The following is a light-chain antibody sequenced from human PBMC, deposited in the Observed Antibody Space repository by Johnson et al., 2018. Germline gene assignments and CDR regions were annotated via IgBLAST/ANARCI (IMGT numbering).Light chain of an antibody. CDR3: GTWDSSLSAGNV. CDR2: ENY. J-gene: IGLJ1*01. Sequence: QSVLTQPPSVSAAPGQKVTISCSGSSSNIVNNYVSWYQPLPGTALKLLIYENYKRPSGIPDRFSGSKSGTSATLGITGLQTGDEADYYCGTWDSSLSAGNVFGTGTKVSVL. CDR1: SSNIVNNY. V-gene: IGLV1-51*02.